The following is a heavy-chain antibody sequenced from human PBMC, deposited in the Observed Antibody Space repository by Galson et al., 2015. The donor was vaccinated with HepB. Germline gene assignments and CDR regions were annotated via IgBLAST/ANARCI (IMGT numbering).Heavy chain of an antibody. V-gene: IGHV3-48*02. CDR2: ISSSSSTI. J-gene: IGHJ6*02. CDR3: AREWELSVEDYYYYYGMDV. D-gene: IGHD1-26*01. Sequence: SLRLSCAASGFTFSSYSMNWVRQAPGKGLEWVSYISSSSSTIYYADSVKGRFTISRDNAKNSLYLQMNSLRDEDTAVYYCAREWELSVEDYYYYYGMDVWGQGTTVTVSS. CDR1: GFTFSSYS.